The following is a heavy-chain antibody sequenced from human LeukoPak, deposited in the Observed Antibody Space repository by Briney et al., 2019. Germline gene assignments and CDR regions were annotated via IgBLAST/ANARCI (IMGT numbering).Heavy chain of an antibody. J-gene: IGHJ4*02. CDR3: ARVPYPGGSYPYYFDY. CDR1: GGTFSSYA. Sequence: SVKVSCKASGGTFSSYAISWVRQAPGQGLEWMGGINPIFGTANYAQKFQGRVTITADESTSTAYMELSSLRSEDTAVYYCARVPYPGGSYPYYFDYWGQGTLVTVSS. CDR2: INPIFGTA. D-gene: IGHD1-26*01. V-gene: IGHV1-69*13.